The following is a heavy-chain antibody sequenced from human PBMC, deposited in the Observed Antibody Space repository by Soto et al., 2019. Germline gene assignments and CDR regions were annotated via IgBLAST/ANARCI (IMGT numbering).Heavy chain of an antibody. Sequence: EVQLVESGGGLVQPGGSLKLSCAASGFTFSGSAMHWVRQASGKGLEWVGRIRSKPNNYATEYGASVKGRFAISRDDSRNTAYLQMSSLKTEETAVYYCLSVTTVIAFSHYWGRGTLVTVSS. CDR2: IRSKPNNYAT. CDR1: GFTFSGSA. D-gene: IGHD4-17*01. V-gene: IGHV3-73*02. CDR3: LSVTTVIAFSHY. J-gene: IGHJ4*02.